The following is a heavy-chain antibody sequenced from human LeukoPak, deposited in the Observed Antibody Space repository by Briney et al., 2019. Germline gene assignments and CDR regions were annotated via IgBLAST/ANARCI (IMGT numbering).Heavy chain of an antibody. Sequence: SETLSLTCAVYGGSFSGYYWSWIRQPPGKGLEWIGEINHSGSTNYNPSLKSRVTISVDTSKNQFSLKLSPVTAADTAVYYCATAGNDYGDYQLDYWGQGTLVTVSS. D-gene: IGHD4-17*01. J-gene: IGHJ4*02. V-gene: IGHV4-34*01. CDR2: INHSGST. CDR1: GGSFSGYY. CDR3: ATAGNDYGDYQLDY.